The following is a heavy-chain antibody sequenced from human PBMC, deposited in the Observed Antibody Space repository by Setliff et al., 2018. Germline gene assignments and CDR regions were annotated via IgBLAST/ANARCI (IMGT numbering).Heavy chain of an antibody. CDR2: MNPSGST. D-gene: IGHD6-19*01. V-gene: IGHV4-34*01. Sequence: ETLSLTCAVYGASFSGNYWSWIRQPPGKGLEWIGEMNPSGSTNYNPSLRSRVTFSVDTSKNQFSLTLSSVTAADTALYFCAREVAGTYHYFDPWGQGTLVTVSS. J-gene: IGHJ5*02. CDR1: GASFSGNY. CDR3: AREVAGTYHYFDP.